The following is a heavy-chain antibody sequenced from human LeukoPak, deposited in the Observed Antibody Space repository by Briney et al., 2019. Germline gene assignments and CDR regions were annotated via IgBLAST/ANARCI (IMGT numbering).Heavy chain of an antibody. CDR2: ISAYNGNT. CDR1: GYTFTSYG. Sequence: VASVKVSCKASGYTFTSYGISWVRQAPGQGLEWMGWISAYNGNTNYAQKLQGRVTMTTGTSTSTAYMELRSLRSDDTAVYYCARVAIVGATSLYYYGMDVWGQGTTVTVSS. CDR3: ARVAIVGATSLYYYGMDV. V-gene: IGHV1-18*01. J-gene: IGHJ6*02. D-gene: IGHD1-26*01.